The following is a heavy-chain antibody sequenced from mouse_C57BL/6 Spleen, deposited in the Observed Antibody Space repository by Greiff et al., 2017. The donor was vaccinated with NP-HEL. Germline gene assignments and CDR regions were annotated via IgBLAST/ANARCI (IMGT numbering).Heavy chain of an antibody. D-gene: IGHD1-1*01. CDR1: GYTFTSYW. Sequence: QVQLKQPGAELVRPGTSVKLSCKASGYTFTSYWMHWVKQRPGQGLEWIGVIDPSDSYTNYNQKFKGKATLTVDTSSSTAYMQLSSLTSEDSAVYYCARPITTVVAGDFDYWGQGTTLTVSS. CDR3: ARPITTVVAGDFDY. J-gene: IGHJ2*01. CDR2: IDPSDSYT. V-gene: IGHV1-59*01.